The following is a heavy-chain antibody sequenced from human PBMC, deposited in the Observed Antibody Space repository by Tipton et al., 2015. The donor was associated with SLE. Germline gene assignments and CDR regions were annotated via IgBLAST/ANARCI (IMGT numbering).Heavy chain of an antibody. Sequence: LRLSCTVSGGSISSSSYYWGWIRQPPGKGLEWIGEINHSRSTNYNPSLKSRVTISVDTSKSQFSLKLSSVTAADTAVYYCARGIVGATDASYYFDYWGQGTLVTVSS. V-gene: IGHV4-39*07. CDR2: INHSRST. J-gene: IGHJ4*02. CDR1: GGSISSSSYY. CDR3: ARGIVGATDASYYFDY. D-gene: IGHD1-26*01.